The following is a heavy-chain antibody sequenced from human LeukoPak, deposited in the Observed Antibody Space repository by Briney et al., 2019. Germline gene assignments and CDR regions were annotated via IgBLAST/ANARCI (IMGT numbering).Heavy chain of an antibody. V-gene: IGHV3-48*03. CDR3: ARVRGYSGYVLGYWLDP. Sequence: PGGSLRLSCAASGFTFSSYDMNWVRQAPGKGLEWVSSISSGGYTIYYADSVKGRFTISRDNAENSLFLQMNSLRAEDTAVYYCARVRGYSGYVLGYWLDPWGQGTLVTVSS. J-gene: IGHJ5*02. D-gene: IGHD5-12*01. CDR1: GFTFSSYD. CDR2: ISSGGYTI.